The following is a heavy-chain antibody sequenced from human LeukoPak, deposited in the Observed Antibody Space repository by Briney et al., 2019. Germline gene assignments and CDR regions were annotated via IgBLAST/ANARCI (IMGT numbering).Heavy chain of an antibody. CDR2: IYPGDSDT. CDR1: GYSFTTYW. Sequence: GESLKISCKGSGYSFTTYWIGWARQMPGKGLEWMGIIYPGDSDTRYSPSFQGQVTLSADKSISTAYLQWSSLKASDTAMYYCARREYCSGGSCYTWFDPWGQGTLVIVSS. D-gene: IGHD2-15*01. J-gene: IGHJ5*02. CDR3: ARREYCSGGSCYTWFDP. V-gene: IGHV5-51*01.